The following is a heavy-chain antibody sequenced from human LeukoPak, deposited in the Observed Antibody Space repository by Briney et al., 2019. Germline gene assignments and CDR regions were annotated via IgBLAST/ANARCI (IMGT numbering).Heavy chain of an antibody. V-gene: IGHV3-23*01. D-gene: IGHD3-22*01. CDR1: GFTFSSYA. Sequence: GGSLRLSCADSGFTFSSYAMSWVRQAPGKGLEWVSLISTSGRTHYADSVQGRFTISRDNSKNTLSLHMNSLRAEDTAVYYCARDLDSSGYYHVVDSWGQGALVPVSS. J-gene: IGHJ4*02. CDR3: ARDLDSSGYYHVVDS. CDR2: ISTSGRT.